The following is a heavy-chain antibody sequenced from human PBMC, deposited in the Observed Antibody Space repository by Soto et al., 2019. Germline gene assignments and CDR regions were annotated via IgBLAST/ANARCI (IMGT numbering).Heavy chain of an antibody. D-gene: IGHD1-26*01. J-gene: IGHJ6*02. V-gene: IGHV3-30*18. CDR1: GFTFSSYG. CDR3: AKGGELRYYYYYGMDV. CDR2: ISYDGSNK. Sequence: PGGSLRLSCAASGFTFSSYGMHWVRQAPGKGLEWVAVISYDGSNKYYADSVKGRFTISRDNSKNTLYLQMNSLRAEDTAVYYCAKGGELRYYYYYGMDVWGQGTTVTVSS.